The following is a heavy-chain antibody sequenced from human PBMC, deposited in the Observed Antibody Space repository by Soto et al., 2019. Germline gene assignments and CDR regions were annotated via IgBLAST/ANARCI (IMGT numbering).Heavy chain of an antibody. Sequence: EVQLVESGGGLVKPGGSLRLSCAASGFTFSSYSMIWVRQAPGKGLEWVSSITSSTSYIYYADSVKGRFTISRDNAKNSLYLQMNSLRADDTAVYYCARFGSGYHLDYWGQGTLVTFSS. D-gene: IGHD2-2*01. CDR2: ITSSTSYI. CDR3: ARFGSGYHLDY. CDR1: GFTFSSYS. J-gene: IGHJ4*02. V-gene: IGHV3-21*01.